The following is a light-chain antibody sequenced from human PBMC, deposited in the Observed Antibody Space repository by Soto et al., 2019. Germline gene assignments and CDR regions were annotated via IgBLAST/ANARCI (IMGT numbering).Light chain of an antibody. CDR2: HVS. J-gene: IGLJ2*01. CDR3: CSYAGSYGV. CDR1: SSDVGGYNY. Sequence: QSVLTQPRSVSGSPGQSVTISCTGTSSDVGGYNYVSWYQQHPGKAPKLMIYHVSKWPSGVPDRFSGSKSGNTASLTISGLQAEDGADYYCCSYAGSYGVFGGGTKVTVL. V-gene: IGLV2-11*01.